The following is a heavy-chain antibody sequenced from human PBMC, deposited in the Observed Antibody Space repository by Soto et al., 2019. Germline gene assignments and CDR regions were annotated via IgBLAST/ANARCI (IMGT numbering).Heavy chain of an antibody. Sequence: LSLTCAVYGGSFSGYYWSWIRQPPGKGLEWIGEINHSGSTNYNPSLKSRVTISVDTSKNQFSLKLSSVTAADTAVYYCARVGPPYYYYYGMDVWGQGTTVTVS. J-gene: IGHJ6*02. CDR2: INHSGST. CDR1: GGSFSGYY. V-gene: IGHV4-34*01. CDR3: ARVGPPYYYYYGMDV.